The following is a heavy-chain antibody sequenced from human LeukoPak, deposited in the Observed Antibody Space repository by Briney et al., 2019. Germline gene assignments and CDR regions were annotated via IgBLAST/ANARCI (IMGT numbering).Heavy chain of an antibody. V-gene: IGHV1-69*05. Sequence: SVKVSCKVSGGTFSNYVISWVRQAPGQGPEWMGGIIPVFGTPNYAQKFRDRVTITTDESTSTAHMEMSSLRSEDTAVYYCARSHSPAYYAPFDYWGQGTLVAVSA. CDR2: IIPVFGTP. CDR3: ARSHSPAYYAPFDY. J-gene: IGHJ4*02. D-gene: IGHD3-22*01. CDR1: GGTFSNYV.